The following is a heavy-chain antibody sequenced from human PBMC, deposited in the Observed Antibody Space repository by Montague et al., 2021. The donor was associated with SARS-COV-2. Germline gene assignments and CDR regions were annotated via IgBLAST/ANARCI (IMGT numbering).Heavy chain of an antibody. CDR2: IYYSGST. CDR3: ARHLRVTTVTSHMYHYAMDV. Sequence: SETLSLTCSVSGDSISNYTWSWIRQSQGKGLERIGYIYYSGSTNYNPSLTSRVTISVDTSKNQVSLKLTSVTAADTAVYYCARHLRVTTVTSHMYHYAMDVWGQGTTVTVSS. J-gene: IGHJ6*02. D-gene: IGHD4-11*01. V-gene: IGHV4-59*08. CDR1: GDSISNYT.